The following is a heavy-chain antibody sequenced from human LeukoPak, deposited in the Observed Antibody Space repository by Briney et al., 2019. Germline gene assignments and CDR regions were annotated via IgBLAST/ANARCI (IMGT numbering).Heavy chain of an antibody. CDR2: ISSSSSTI. Sequence: PGGSLRLSCAASGFTFSSYSMNWVRQAPGKGLEWVSYISSSSSTIYYADSVKGRFTISRDNAKNSLYLQMNSLRDEDTAVYYCARQYYYDSSGYYYYYYGMDVWGQGTAVTVSS. D-gene: IGHD3-22*01. CDR1: GFTFSSYS. J-gene: IGHJ6*02. CDR3: ARQYYYDSSGYYYYYYGMDV. V-gene: IGHV3-48*02.